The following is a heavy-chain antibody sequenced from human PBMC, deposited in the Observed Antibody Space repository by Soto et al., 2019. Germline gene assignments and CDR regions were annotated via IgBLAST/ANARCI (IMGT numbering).Heavy chain of an antibody. Sequence: GGSLRLSCAASGFTFSNFAMSWVRQAPGKGLDWVSAIGGSGGSTYYADSVKGRFTISRDNSKNILSLQMNSLRAEDTAVYYYTKAPYGSGNFLESLGRGGKGTLVTVSP. CDR3: TKAPYGSGNFLESLGR. D-gene: IGHD3-10*01. J-gene: IGHJ1*01. CDR2: IGGSGGST. CDR1: GFTFSNFA. V-gene: IGHV3-23*01.